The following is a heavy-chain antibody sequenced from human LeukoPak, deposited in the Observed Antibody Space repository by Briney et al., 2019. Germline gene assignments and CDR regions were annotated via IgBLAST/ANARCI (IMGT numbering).Heavy chain of an antibody. Sequence: GGSLRLSCAASGFTFSSCAMTWACQAPGKGLEWVSSLSGSGASTFYADSVKGRFTISRDNSKNTLSLQMSSLRAEDTAVYFCAKYLGKYSYGYSGLDYWGQGTLVTVSS. V-gene: IGHV3-23*01. J-gene: IGHJ4*02. D-gene: IGHD5-18*01. CDR1: GFTFSSCA. CDR2: LSGSGAST. CDR3: AKYLGKYSYGYSGLDY.